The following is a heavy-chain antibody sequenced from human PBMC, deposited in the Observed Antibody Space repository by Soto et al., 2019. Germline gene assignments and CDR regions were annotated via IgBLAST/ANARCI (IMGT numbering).Heavy chain of an antibody. CDR3: ARDVSVLMVYAFVNWIDP. CDR1: GYTFTSYG. Sequence: ASVKVSCKASGYTFTSYGISWVRQAPGQGLEWMGWISAYNGNTNYAQKLQGRVTMTTDTSTSTAYMELRSLRSDDTAVYYCARDVSVLMVYAFVNWIDPWGQGTLVTVSS. J-gene: IGHJ5*02. V-gene: IGHV1-18*01. D-gene: IGHD2-8*01. CDR2: ISAYNGNT.